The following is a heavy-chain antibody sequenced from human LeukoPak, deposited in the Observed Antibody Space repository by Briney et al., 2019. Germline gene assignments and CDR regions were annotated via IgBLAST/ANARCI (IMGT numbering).Heavy chain of an antibody. V-gene: IGHV1-69*05. CDR1: GGTFSSYA. CDR2: IIPVFGTA. J-gene: IGHJ3*02. D-gene: IGHD1-26*01. Sequence: SVKVSCKASGGTFSSYAISWVRQAPGQGLEWMGRIIPVFGTANYAQKLQGRVTITTDESTSTAYMELSSLRSEDTAVYYCARDYGIVGATPPLAFDIWGQGTMVTVSS. CDR3: ARDYGIVGATPPLAFDI.